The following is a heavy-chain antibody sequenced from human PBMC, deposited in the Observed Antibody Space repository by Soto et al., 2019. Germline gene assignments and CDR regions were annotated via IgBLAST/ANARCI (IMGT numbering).Heavy chain of an antibody. J-gene: IGHJ4*02. CDR3: ARESSSWLITSVSVAGTGGGFDY. V-gene: IGHV1-69*01. CDR1: GGTFSSYA. Sequence: QVQLVQSGAEVKKPGSSVKVSCKASGGTFSSYAISWVRQAPGQGLEWMGGIIPIFGTANYAQKFQGRVTITADESTSTAYMELSSLRSEDTAVYYCARESSSWLITSVSVAGTGGGFDYWGQGTLVTVSS. CDR2: IIPIFGTA. D-gene: IGHD6-13*01.